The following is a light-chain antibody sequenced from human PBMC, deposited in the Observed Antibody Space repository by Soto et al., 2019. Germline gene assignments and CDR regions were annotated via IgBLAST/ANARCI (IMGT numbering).Light chain of an antibody. J-gene: IGKJ1*01. CDR1: QSVSSN. V-gene: IGKV3-15*01. Sequence: ERVMTQSPATLSVSPGEKVTLSCRASQSVSSNLAWYQQKPGQAPRLLIYGASTRATGIPARFRGSGSGTEFTLTISRLEPEDFAVYYCQQYGSSPGTFGHGTKVDIK. CDR2: GAS. CDR3: QQYGSSPGT.